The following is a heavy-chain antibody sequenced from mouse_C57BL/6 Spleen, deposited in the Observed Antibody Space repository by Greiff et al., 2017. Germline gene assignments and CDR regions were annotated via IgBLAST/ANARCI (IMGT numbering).Heavy chain of an antibody. CDR2: INPSTGGT. D-gene: IGHD3-2*02. V-gene: IGHV1-42*01. CDR3: AREIDSSGYWFAY. J-gene: IGHJ3*01. Sequence: EVQLQQSGPELVKPGASVKISCKASGYSFTGYYMNWVKQSPEKSLEWIGEINPSTGGTTYNQKFKAKATLTVDKSSSTAYMQLKSLTAEDSAVYYCAREIDSSGYWFAYWGQGTLVTVSA. CDR1: GYSFTGYY.